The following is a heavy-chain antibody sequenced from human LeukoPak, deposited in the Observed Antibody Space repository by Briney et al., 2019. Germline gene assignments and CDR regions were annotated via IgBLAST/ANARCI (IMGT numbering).Heavy chain of an antibody. CDR2: ISSSGSTI. CDR3: ARSAFWSGYSYYYYGMDV. CDR1: GFTFSDYY. D-gene: IGHD3-3*01. Sequence: GGSLRLSCAASGFTFSDYYMSWIRQAPGKGLEWVSYISSSGSTIYYADSVKGRFTISRDNAKNSLYLQMNSLRAEDTAVYYCARSAFWSGYSYYYYGMDVWGQGTTVTVSS. J-gene: IGHJ6*02. V-gene: IGHV3-11*01.